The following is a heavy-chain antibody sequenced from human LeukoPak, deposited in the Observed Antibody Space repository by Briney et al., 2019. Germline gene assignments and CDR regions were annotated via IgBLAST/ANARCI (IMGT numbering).Heavy chain of an antibody. J-gene: IGHJ5*02. CDR1: GGSFSGYY. Sequence: PSETLSLTCAVYGGSFSGYYWSWIRQPPGKGLEWIGEINHSGSTNYNPSLKSRVTISVDTSKNQFSLKLSPVTAADTAVYYCARGRRRLNWELRYWFDPWGQGTLVTVSS. V-gene: IGHV4-34*01. D-gene: IGHD7-27*01. CDR2: INHSGST. CDR3: ARGRRRLNWELRYWFDP.